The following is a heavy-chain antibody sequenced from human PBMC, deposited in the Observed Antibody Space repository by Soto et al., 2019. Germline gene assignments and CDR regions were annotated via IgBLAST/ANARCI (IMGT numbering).Heavy chain of an antibody. CDR2: ISTDGSLV. D-gene: IGHD3-16*02. Sequence: GGSLRLSCAASGFTFNKYPLHWVRQAPGKALEWVALISTDGSLVAYTDSVEGRFTISRDNSKDTLYLQMGSLTVEDSAFYYCARDSGLAMLSRRGFDMWGQGTMVTVSS. CDR3: ARDSGLAMLSRRGFDM. CDR1: GFTFNKYP. J-gene: IGHJ3*02. V-gene: IGHV3-30-3*01.